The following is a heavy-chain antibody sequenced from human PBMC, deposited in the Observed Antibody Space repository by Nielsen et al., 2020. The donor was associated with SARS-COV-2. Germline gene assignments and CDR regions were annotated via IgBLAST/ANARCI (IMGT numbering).Heavy chain of an antibody. J-gene: IGHJ6*03. CDR2: IYYSGST. V-gene: IGHV4-39*01. Sequence: GSLRLSCTVSGGSISSSSYYWGWIRQPPGKGLEWIVSIYYSGSTYYNPSLKSRVTISVDTSKNQFSLKLSSVTAADTAVYYCARGAVYYMDVWGKGTTVTVSS. CDR1: GGSISSSSYY. CDR3: ARGAVYYMDV.